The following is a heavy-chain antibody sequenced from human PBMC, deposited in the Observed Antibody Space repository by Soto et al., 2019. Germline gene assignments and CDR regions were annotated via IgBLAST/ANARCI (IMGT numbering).Heavy chain of an antibody. CDR1: GGSISSGGYY. V-gene: IGHV4-31*03. J-gene: IGHJ6*02. Sequence: QVPLQESGPGLVKPSQTLSLTCTVSGGSISSGGYYWYWIRQHPGKGPEWIGYIGYSGTTYYNPSLKSRVTISVDTSKNQFSLKLSSVTAADTAVYYCAASCVACGGFNYYGMDVWGQGTTVTVSS. CDR2: IGYSGTT. D-gene: IGHD2-21*01. CDR3: AASCVACGGFNYYGMDV.